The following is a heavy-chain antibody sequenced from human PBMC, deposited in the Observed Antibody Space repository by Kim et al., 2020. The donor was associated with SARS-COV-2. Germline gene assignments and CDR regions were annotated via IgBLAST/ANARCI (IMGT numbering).Heavy chain of an antibody. V-gene: IGHV3-30*03. D-gene: IGHD5-12*01. CDR1: GFTFSSYG. J-gene: IGHJ4*02. CDR3: ATDEGGYSGYDPYYFDY. Sequence: GGSLRLSCAASGFTFSSYGMHWVRQAPGKGLEWVAVISYDGSNKYYADSVKGRFTISRDNSKNTLYLQMNSLRAEDTAVYYCATDEGGYSGYDPYYFDYWGPGTLVTVSS. CDR2: ISYDGSNK.